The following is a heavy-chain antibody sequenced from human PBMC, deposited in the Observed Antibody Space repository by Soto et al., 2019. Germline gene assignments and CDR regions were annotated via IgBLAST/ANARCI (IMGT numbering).Heavy chain of an antibody. CDR3: ASGGNWFVP. Sequence: SETLSLTCNVSGGSISNYYWTWVRQSPEKGLEWIGYMYYNDNINYNPSLKSRVTISIDTSKNQFSLTLKSVTAADTAVYYCASGGNWFVPWGQGVLVTVPS. V-gene: IGHV4-59*01. CDR1: GGSISNYY. J-gene: IGHJ5*02. D-gene: IGHD3-16*01. CDR2: MYYNDNI.